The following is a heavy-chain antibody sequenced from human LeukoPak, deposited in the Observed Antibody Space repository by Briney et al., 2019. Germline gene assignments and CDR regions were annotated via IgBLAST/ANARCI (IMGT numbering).Heavy chain of an antibody. CDR2: TYYRSKWNY. D-gene: IGHD3-10*01. CDR3: ARSVNSGCLDC. J-gene: IGHJ4*02. CDR1: GDSVSSNNAV. Sequence: SQTLSLTCAISGDSVSSNNAVWNWIRQSPSRGLEWLGKTYYRSKWNYDYAVSMKSRITINPDTSKNHFSLQLSSVTPEDTAVYYCARSVNSGCLDCWGQGVLVTVSS. V-gene: IGHV6-1*01.